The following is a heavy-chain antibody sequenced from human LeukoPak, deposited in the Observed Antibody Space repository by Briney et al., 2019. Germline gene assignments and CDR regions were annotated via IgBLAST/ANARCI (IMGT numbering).Heavy chain of an antibody. CDR2: IIPIFGTA. CDR3: ARGSISSAHSGYGDAFDI. CDR1: GGTFSSYA. Sequence: SVKVFCKASGGTFSSYAISWVRQAPGQGLGWMGGIIPIFGTANYAQKFQGRLTVTSDTSTSTAYLDLSSLTSEDTAVYYCARGSISSAHSGYGDAFDIWGQGTMVTVSS. J-gene: IGHJ3*02. V-gene: IGHV1-69*06. D-gene: IGHD5-12*01.